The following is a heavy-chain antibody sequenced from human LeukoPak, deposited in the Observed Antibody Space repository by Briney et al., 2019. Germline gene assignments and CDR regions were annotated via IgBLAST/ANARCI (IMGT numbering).Heavy chain of an antibody. V-gene: IGHV1-8*03. CDR1: GYTFTRYD. CDR2: VNPNGGNT. CDR3: TRVDGSADY. D-gene: IGHD1-26*01. J-gene: IGHJ4*02. Sequence: ASVEVSCKTSGYTFTRYDINWVRQATGQGLEWMGWVNPNGGNTGYAQKFQGRVTISRDTSISTAYMELSSLRSEDTAVYYCTRVDGSADYWGQGTLVTVSS.